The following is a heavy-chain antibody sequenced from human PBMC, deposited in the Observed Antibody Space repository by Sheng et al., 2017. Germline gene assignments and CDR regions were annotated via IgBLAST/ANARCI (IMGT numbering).Heavy chain of an antibody. J-gene: IGHJ5*02. CDR2: IYYSGST. CDR1: GGSISSYY. V-gene: IGHV4-59*01. D-gene: IGHD2-2*01. CDR3: ARERGYCSSTSCSTNWFDP. Sequence: QVQLQESGPGLVKPSETLSLTCTVSGGSISSYYWSWIRQPPGKGLEWIGYIYYSGSTNYNPSLKSRVTISVDTSKNQFSLKLSSVTAADTAVYYCARERGYCSSTSCSTNWFDPWGQGTLVTVSS.